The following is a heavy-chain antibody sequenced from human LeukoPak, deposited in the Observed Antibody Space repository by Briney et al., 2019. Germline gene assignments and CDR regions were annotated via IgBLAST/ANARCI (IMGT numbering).Heavy chain of an antibody. D-gene: IGHD5-24*01. CDR1: GGSISSYY. V-gene: IGHV4-59*12. J-gene: IGHJ4*02. Sequence: SETLSLTCTVSGGSISSYYWSWIRQPPGKGLEWIGYIYYSGSTNYNPSLKSRVTISVETSKNQFSLKLSSVTAADTAVYYCARVSGVQRWLQLFKGFDYWGQGTLVTVSS. CDR2: IYYSGST. CDR3: ARVSGVQRWLQLFKGFDY.